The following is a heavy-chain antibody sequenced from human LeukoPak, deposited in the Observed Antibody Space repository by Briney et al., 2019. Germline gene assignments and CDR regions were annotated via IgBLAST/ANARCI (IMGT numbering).Heavy chain of an antibody. J-gene: IGHJ4*02. Sequence: GGSLRLSCTASGFTFNNYGMSWVRQAPGKGLEWVSTIVNTGGTTYYADSVKGRFTISRDNSKNTLYLQMSSLRAEDTAVYFCAKQAGCGTYQYYFEYWGQGTLVTLSS. D-gene: IGHD1-26*01. CDR1: GFTFNNYG. CDR2: IVNTGGTT. CDR3: AKQAGCGTYQYYFEY. V-gene: IGHV3-23*01.